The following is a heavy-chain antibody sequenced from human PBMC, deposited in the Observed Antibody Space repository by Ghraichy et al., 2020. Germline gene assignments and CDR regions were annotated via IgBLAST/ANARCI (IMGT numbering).Heavy chain of an antibody. V-gene: IGHV4-61*01. CDR1: GGSVSSGSYY. CDR2: IYYSGST. D-gene: IGHD5-18*01. J-gene: IGHJ6*02. CDR3: ARARAMVPYYYAYGMDV. Sequence: SETLSLTCTVSGGSVSSGSYYWSWIRQPPGKGLEWIGYIYYSGSTNYNPSLKSRVTISVDTSKNQFSLKLSSVTAADTAVYYCARARAMVPYYYAYGMDVWCPGTPVTVSS.